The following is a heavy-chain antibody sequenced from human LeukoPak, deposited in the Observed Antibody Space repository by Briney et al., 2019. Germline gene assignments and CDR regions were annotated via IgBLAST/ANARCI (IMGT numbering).Heavy chain of an antibody. CDR1: GFTFSDYW. V-gene: IGHV3-7*01. CDR3: ARGGITSAGITIGSFDP. CDR2: INRDGGEK. J-gene: IGHJ5*02. D-gene: IGHD1-14*01. Sequence: GGSLRLSCAASGFTFSDYWMSWARQAPGKGLEWVATINRDGGEKYYVDSVKGRFTISRDNSKNSLYLQLSSLRAADTAMYYCARGGITSAGITIGSFDPWGQGTLVTVSS.